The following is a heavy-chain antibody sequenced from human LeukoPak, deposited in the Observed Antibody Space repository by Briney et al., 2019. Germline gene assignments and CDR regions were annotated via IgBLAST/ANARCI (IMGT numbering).Heavy chain of an antibody. Sequence: PSETLSLTCAVSGYSISSGYYWGWIRQPPGKGLEGIGSIYHSGSTYYNPSLKSRVTISVDTSKNQFSLKLRSVTAAETAVYYCASLPGYSYGTGIDYWGQGTLVTVSS. J-gene: IGHJ4*02. V-gene: IGHV4-38-2*01. CDR2: IYHSGST. CDR3: ASLPGYSYGTGIDY. CDR1: GYSISSGYY. D-gene: IGHD5-18*01.